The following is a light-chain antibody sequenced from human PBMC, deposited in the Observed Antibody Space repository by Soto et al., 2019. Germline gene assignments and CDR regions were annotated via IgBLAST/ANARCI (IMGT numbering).Light chain of an antibody. V-gene: IGKV1-5*01. J-gene: IGKJ1*01. CDR2: ADS. Sequence: DIQMTRSRSTLTASVGDRVTITCRASQDISTWLAWYQQKPGRAPKIMIYADSSLESGVPSTLSGSGSGTEFNLTISRLQPDDFATYYCQKYNHYSGTCGQGTKVDIK. CDR3: QKYNHYSGT. CDR1: QDISTW.